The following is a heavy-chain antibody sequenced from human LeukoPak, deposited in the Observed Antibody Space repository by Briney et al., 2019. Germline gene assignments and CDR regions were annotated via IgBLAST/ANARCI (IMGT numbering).Heavy chain of an antibody. V-gene: IGHV4-34*01. J-gene: IGHJ4*02. CDR2: INHSGST. CDR1: GGSFSGYY. Sequence: SETLSLTCAVYGGSFSGYYWSWIRQPPGKGLEWIGEINHSGSTNYNPSLKSRATISVDTSKNQFSLKLSSVTAADTAVYYCARGGEELSPNVDYWGQGTLVTVSS. D-gene: IGHD2-21*01. CDR3: ARGGEELSPNVDY.